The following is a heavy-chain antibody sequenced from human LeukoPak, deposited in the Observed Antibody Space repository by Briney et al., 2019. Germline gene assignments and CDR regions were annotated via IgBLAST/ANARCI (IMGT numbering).Heavy chain of an antibody. V-gene: IGHV4-61*02. D-gene: IGHD2-15*01. CDR1: GGSISSGSYY. Sequence: SETLSLTCTVSGGSISSGSYYWRWIRQPAGKGLEWIGRIYTSGSTNYNPSLKSRVTISVYTSKNQFSLKLSSVTAADTAVYYCARVRGSLNWFDPWGQGTLVTVSS. CDR3: ARVRGSLNWFDP. CDR2: IYTSGST. J-gene: IGHJ5*02.